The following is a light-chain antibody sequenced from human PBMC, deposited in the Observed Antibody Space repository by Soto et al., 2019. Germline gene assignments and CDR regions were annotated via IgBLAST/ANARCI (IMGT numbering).Light chain of an antibody. CDR2: DAS. CDR3: QQYDNLPPFT. Sequence: DIQMIQSPSSLSASVGDRVTITCQASQDISNFLNWYQQKPGTAPKLLIYDASNLETGVPSRFSGSGSGTDFTFTISSLQPEDIATYYCQQYDNLPPFTFGPGTKVDIK. V-gene: IGKV1-33*01. J-gene: IGKJ3*01. CDR1: QDISNF.